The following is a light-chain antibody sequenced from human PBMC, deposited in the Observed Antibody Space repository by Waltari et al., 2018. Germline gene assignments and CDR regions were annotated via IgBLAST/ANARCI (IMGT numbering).Light chain of an antibody. CDR1: SSNIGAGYD. Sequence: QSVLTQPPSVSGSPGPRVTLSCNGSSSNIGAGYDVHWSQQLPGTAPKVLMYRNNNRPSGVPDRFSGSKSGTSASRAITGLQAEDEADYFCQSYDSSLSGSGVFGGGTRLTVL. J-gene: IGLJ3*02. CDR2: RNN. V-gene: IGLV1-40*01. CDR3: QSYDSSLSGSGV.